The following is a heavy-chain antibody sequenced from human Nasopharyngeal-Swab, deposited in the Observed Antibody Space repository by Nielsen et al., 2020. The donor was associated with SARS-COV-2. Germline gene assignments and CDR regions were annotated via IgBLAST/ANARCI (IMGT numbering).Heavy chain of an antibody. J-gene: IGHJ5*02. CDR3: ASEPGGMAARGKHFDP. V-gene: IGHV1-46*01. D-gene: IGHD6-25*01. CDR2: ITPSGGAT. Sequence: ASVKASCKASGFTFSHYFMHWPRQAPPQGLEWMGVITPSGGATNYARKFRGRVTMTRDPSPSTVYLDLSSLKSEDTAVYFCASEPGGMAARGKHFDPWGQGTLVTVSS. CDR1: GFTFSHYF.